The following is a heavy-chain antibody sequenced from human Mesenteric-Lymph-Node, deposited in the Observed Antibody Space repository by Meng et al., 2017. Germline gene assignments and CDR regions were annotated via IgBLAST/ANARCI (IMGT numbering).Heavy chain of an antibody. Sequence: SETLSLTCTVSDGSVSSCCYYWIRIRQPPGKGLEWIGYIYYTGSSDYNPSLKSRVTISVDTSRKQFSLKLSSVTAADTTVYYCARRDHYYDSSGYFSNYYYGMDVWGQGTTVTVSS. J-gene: IGHJ6*02. V-gene: IGHV4-61*01. CDR1: DGSVSSCCYY. D-gene: IGHD3-22*01. CDR3: ARRDHYYDSSGYFSNYYYGMDV. CDR2: IYYTGSS.